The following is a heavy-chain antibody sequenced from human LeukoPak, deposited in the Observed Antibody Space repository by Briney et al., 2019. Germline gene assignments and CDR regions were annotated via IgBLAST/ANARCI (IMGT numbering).Heavy chain of an antibody. D-gene: IGHD2-15*01. CDR1: GVSIATSTHY. CDR2: MFYRGST. J-gene: IGHJ4*02. Sequence: NPSETLSLTCTVSGVSIATSTHYSAWIRQPPGKGLEWIASMFYRGSTYYNASLRSRVTLSVDTSMNQFSLKLSSVTASDTATFYCVRQGGWGGAASLIEFWGQGILVTVSS. V-gene: IGHV4-39*01. CDR3: VRQGGWGGAASLIEF.